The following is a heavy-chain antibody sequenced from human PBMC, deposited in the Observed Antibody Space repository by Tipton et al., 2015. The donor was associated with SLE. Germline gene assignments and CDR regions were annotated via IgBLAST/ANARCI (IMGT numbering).Heavy chain of an antibody. CDR3: ASTAYYYMDV. CDR2: ISYSGST. J-gene: IGHJ6*03. Sequence: TLSLTCSVSDDSIRDYYFSWIRQPPGKELEWIGYISYSGSTVYNPSLESRVTISLDTSKNHLSLKLRSVTAADTAVYYCASTAYYYMDVWGKGTTVTISS. V-gene: IGHV4-59*12. CDR1: DDSIRDYY. D-gene: IGHD4-17*01.